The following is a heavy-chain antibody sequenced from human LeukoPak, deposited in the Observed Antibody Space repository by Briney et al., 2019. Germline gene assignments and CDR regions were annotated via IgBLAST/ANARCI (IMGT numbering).Heavy chain of an antibody. Sequence: PSETLSVTCTVSGGSISSGGYYWSWIRQHPGKGLEWIGYIYYSGSTYYNPSLKSRVTISVDTSKNQFSLKLSSVTAADTAVYYCARSKVGEYYFDYWGQGTLVTVSS. D-gene: IGHD3-16*01. CDR3: ARSKVGEYYFDY. J-gene: IGHJ4*02. CDR1: GGSISSGGYY. CDR2: IYYSGST. V-gene: IGHV4-31*03.